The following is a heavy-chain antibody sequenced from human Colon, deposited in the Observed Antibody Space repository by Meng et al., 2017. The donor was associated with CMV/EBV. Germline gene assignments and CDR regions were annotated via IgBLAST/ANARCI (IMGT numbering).Heavy chain of an antibody. J-gene: IGHJ4*02. Sequence: SGFTFRLSALPWVRQAPGKGLEWVAVISYDGSNQYYADSVKGRFTISRDNSKNTLYLQMNSLRAEDTAVYYCARDSYCSSTSCPFDYWGQGTLVTVSS. CDR1: GFTFRLSA. CDR2: ISYDGSNQ. CDR3: ARDSYCSSTSCPFDY. V-gene: IGHV3-30*04. D-gene: IGHD2-2*01.